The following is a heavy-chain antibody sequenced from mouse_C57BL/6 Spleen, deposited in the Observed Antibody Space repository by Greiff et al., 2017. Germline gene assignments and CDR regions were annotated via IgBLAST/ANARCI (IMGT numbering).Heavy chain of an antibody. D-gene: IGHD4-1*01. J-gene: IGHJ3*01. CDR2: IDPETGGT. CDR3: TSSLGPGFAY. Sequence: QVQLQQSGAELVRPGASVTLSCKASGYTFTDYEMHWVKQTPVHGLEWIGAIDPETGGTAYNQKFKGKAILTADKSSSTAYMELRRLTSEDSAVYYCTSSLGPGFAYWGQGTLVTVSA. CDR1: GYTFTDYE. V-gene: IGHV1-15*01.